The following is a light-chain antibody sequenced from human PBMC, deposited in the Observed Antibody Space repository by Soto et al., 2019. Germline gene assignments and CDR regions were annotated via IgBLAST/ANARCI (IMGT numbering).Light chain of an antibody. J-gene: IGKJ1*01. CDR1: QSISSY. Sequence: DIQMTQSPSSLSASVGDRVTITCRASQSISSYLHWYQQKPGRAPKLLIYAASTLQSGVQTRFSGSGSGTDFPFTISSLQPEDIATYYCQQYDNLWTFGQGTRWIS. CDR2: AAS. CDR3: QQYDNLWT. V-gene: IGKV1-33*01.